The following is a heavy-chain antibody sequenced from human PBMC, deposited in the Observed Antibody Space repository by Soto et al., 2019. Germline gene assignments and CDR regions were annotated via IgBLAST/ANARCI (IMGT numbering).Heavy chain of an antibody. CDR3: ARDYYASSASQIFAY. CDR1: GYTFTSYG. Sequence: QVQLVQSGAEVKKPGASVKVSCKASGYTFTSYGISWVRQAPGQGLEWMGCISAYNGNTNYAQKLEGRETMTTDTSTSTAYRELRSLRSDDTVVYYCARDYYASSASQIFAYWGQGTLVTVSS. V-gene: IGHV1-18*01. D-gene: IGHD3-22*01. CDR2: ISAYNGNT. J-gene: IGHJ4*02.